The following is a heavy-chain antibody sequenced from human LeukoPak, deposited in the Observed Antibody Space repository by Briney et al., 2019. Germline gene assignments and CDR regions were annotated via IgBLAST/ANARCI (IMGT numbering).Heavy chain of an antibody. CDR2: ISGSSSTI. Sequence: GGSLRLSCAASGFTFSSYSMNWVRQAPGKGLGWGSYISGSSSTIYYADSVKGRFTISRDNDKNTLYLQMNSLRAEDTAVYYCARGSTYYDSSGQVPFDYWGQGTLVTVSS. CDR3: ARGSTYYDSSGQVPFDY. D-gene: IGHD3-22*01. CDR1: GFTFSSYS. J-gene: IGHJ4*02. V-gene: IGHV3-48*01.